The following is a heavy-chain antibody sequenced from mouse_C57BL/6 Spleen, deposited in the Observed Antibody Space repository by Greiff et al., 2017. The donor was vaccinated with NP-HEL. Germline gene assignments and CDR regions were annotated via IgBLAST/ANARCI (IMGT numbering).Heavy chain of an antibody. CDR2: ISSGSSTI. CDR1: GFTFSDYG. D-gene: IGHD2-4*01. J-gene: IGHJ1*03. CDR3: AGRYYDYWYFDV. Sequence: EVNVVESGGGLVKPGGSLKLSCAASGFTFSDYGMNWVRQAPEKGLEWVAYISSGSSTIYYDDTVKGRITISRDNAKNTMFLQMTSLRSEDTAMYYCAGRYYDYWYFDVWGTGTTVTVSS. V-gene: IGHV5-17*01.